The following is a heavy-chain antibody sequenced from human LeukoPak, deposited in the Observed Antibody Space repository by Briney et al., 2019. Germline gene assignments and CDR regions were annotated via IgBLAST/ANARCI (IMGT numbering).Heavy chain of an antibody. Sequence: PGGSLRLPCAASGFPFRRYWMHWVRQAPGKGLVWVSRINSDGSSTSHADSVKGRFTIPRDNAKNTLYLQMNRLRAEDTAVYYCARDRGQLCPVHFDYWGQGTLVTVSS. CDR1: GFPFRRYW. CDR3: ARDRGQLCPVHFDY. J-gene: IGHJ4*02. V-gene: IGHV3-74*01. CDR2: INSDGSST. D-gene: IGHD5-18*01.